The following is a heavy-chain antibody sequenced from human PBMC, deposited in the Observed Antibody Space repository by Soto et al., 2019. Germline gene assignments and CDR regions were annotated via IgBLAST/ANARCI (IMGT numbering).Heavy chain of an antibody. CDR2: IYHSGTT. Sequence: QVQLQESGSGLVKPSGTLSLTCGVSGGSISSDKWWAWVRLPPGKGLEWIGEIYHSGTTNYNPSLKSRVTISVDKSKNQFSLNLSSVTAADTAVYYCASKRWADAFDFWGQGTMVTVSS. J-gene: IGHJ3*01. D-gene: IGHD3-16*01. CDR3: ASKRWADAFDF. CDR1: GGSISSDKW. V-gene: IGHV4-4*02.